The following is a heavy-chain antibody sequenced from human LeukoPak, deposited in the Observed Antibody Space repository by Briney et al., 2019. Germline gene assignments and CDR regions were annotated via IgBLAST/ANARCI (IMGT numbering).Heavy chain of an antibody. CDR3: ARLAPYYYDSSGYPIDY. CDR2: IYYSGST. D-gene: IGHD3-22*01. V-gene: IGHV4-59*01. CDR1: GGSFSGYY. J-gene: IGHJ4*02. Sequence: SETLSLTCAVYGGSFSGYYWSWIRQPPGKGLEWIGYIYYSGSTNYNPSLKSRVTISVDTSKNQFSLKLSSVTAADTAVYYCARLAPYYYDSSGYPIDYWGQGTLVTVSS.